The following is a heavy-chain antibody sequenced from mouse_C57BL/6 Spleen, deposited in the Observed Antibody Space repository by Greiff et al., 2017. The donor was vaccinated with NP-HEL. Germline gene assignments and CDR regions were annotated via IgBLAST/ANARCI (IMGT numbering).Heavy chain of an antibody. CDR1: GYAFSSYW. CDR2: IYPGDGDT. J-gene: IGHJ2*01. CDR3: ARSLTTVYFDY. Sequence: VKLMESGAELVKPGASVKISCKASGYAFSSYWMNWVKQRPGKGLEWIGQIYPGDGDTNYNGKFKGKATLTADKSSSTAYMQLNSLTSEDSAVYFCARSLTTVYFDYWGQGTTLTVSS. D-gene: IGHD1-1*01. V-gene: IGHV1-80*01.